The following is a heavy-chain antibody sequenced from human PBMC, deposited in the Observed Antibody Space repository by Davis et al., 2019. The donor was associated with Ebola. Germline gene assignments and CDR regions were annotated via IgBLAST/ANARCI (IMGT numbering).Heavy chain of an antibody. J-gene: IGHJ4*02. CDR3: ANSPFPPVYYFDY. V-gene: IGHV3-33*05. D-gene: IGHD2-8*01. CDR1: GFTFSSYG. CDR2: ISYDGSNK. Sequence: GESLKISCAASGFTFSSYGMHWVRQAPGKGLEWVAVISYDGSNKYYADSVKGRFTISRDNSKNTLYLQMNSLRAEDTAVYYCANSPFPPVYYFDYWGQGTLVTVSS.